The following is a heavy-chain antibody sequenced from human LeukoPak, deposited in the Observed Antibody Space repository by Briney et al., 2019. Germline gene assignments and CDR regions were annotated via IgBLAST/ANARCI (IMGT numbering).Heavy chain of an antibody. CDR2: IYHSGST. CDR1: GGSISSSNW. Sequence: SGTLSLTCAVSGGSISSSNWWSWVRQPPGKGLEWIGEIYHSGSTYYNPSLKSRVTISVDTSKNQFSLKLSSVTAADTAVYYCARRATRGHYDFWSGYTTGWFDPWGQGTLVTVSS. V-gene: IGHV4-4*02. J-gene: IGHJ5*02. D-gene: IGHD3-3*01. CDR3: ARRATRGHYDFWSGYTTGWFDP.